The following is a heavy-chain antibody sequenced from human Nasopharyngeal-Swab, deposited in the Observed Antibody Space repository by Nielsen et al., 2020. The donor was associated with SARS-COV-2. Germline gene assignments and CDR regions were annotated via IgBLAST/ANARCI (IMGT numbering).Heavy chain of an antibody. CDR2: LSHDRTDE. J-gene: IGHJ4*02. V-gene: IGHV3-30*18. CDR3: AKERTVAGPQGGFDF. CDR1: GFIFSRHG. Sequence: GESLKISCAASGFIFSRHGMHWVRQAPGKGLEWLAILSHDRTDEFYADSVKGRFTVSRDNSKNTLYLQMNHLRTDDTAIYYCAKERTVAGPQGGFDFWGQGTLVTVSS. D-gene: IGHD6-19*01.